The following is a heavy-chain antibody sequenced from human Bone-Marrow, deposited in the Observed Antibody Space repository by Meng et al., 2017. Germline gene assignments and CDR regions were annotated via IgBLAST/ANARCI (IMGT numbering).Heavy chain of an antibody. CDR1: GYTFTSYA. CDR3: ARGGIAAAAYSDH. CDR2: INAGNGNT. J-gene: IGHJ4*02. Sequence: QVHLVAAGAKVKKPGASVKVSCKASGYTFTSYAMHWVRQAPGQRLEWMGWINAGNGNTKYSQKFQGRVTITRDTSANTAYMELSSLTSEDTAVYYCARGGIAAAAYSDHWGQGTLVTVSS. D-gene: IGHD6-13*01. V-gene: IGHV1-3*01.